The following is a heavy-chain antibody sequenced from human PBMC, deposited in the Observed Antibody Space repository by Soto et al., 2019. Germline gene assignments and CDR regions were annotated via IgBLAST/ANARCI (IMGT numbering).Heavy chain of an antibody. V-gene: IGHV1-2*02. J-gene: IGHJ6*02. CDR2: INPNSGGT. D-gene: IGHD1-26*01. CDR1: GYTFTGYY. Sequence: QVQLVQSGAEVKKPGASVKFSCKASGYTFTGYYMHWVRQAPGQGLEWMGWINPNSGGTNYAQKFQGGVTMTRDTSISTAYMELSRLRSDDTAVYYCARSSGSYSYYDMDVWGQGTTVTVSS. CDR3: ARSSGSYSYYDMDV.